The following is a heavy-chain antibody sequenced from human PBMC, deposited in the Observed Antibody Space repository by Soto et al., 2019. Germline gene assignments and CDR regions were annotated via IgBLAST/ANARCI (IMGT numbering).Heavy chain of an antibody. J-gene: IGHJ4*02. CDR3: ARVWGYYFAY. D-gene: IGHD3-10*01. CDR1: GGSISRYY. Sequence: SETLSLTCTVSGGSISRYYWSWIRQPPGKGLEWIGYIYYSGSTNYNPSLKSRVTISVDTSKNQFSLKLSSVTAADTAVYFCARVWGYYFAYWGQGTLVTVSS. CDR2: IYYSGST. V-gene: IGHV4-59*01.